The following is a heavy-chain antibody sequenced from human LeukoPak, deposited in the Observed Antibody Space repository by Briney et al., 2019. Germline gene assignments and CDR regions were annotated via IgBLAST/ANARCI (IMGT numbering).Heavy chain of an antibody. CDR2: INPNTGGT. V-gene: IGHV1-2*02. CDR3: ARDGRYSSGWLVDY. J-gene: IGHJ4*02. CDR1: EYTSTGYY. Sequence: ALVKVSCKASEYTSTGYYMPWVRLAPGQGLECMGWINPNTGGTNYAQKCQGRVTMTRDTSISTAYMELSRLRSDDTAVYDCARDGRYSSGWLVDYWGQGTLVTVSS. D-gene: IGHD6-19*01.